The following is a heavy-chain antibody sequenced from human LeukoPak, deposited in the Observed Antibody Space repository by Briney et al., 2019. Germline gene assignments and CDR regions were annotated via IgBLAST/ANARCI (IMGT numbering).Heavy chain of an antibody. CDR3: ARDQYYYDSSGYPRGFYYYGMDV. Sequence: PGGSLRLSCAASGFTFSSYEMNWVRQAPEKGLEWVSYISSSGSTIYYADSVKGRFTISRDNAKNSLYLQMNSLRAEDTAVYYCARDQYYYDSSGYPRGFYYYGMDVWGQGTTVTVSS. J-gene: IGHJ6*02. CDR1: GFTFSSYE. D-gene: IGHD3-22*01. CDR2: ISSSGSTI. V-gene: IGHV3-48*03.